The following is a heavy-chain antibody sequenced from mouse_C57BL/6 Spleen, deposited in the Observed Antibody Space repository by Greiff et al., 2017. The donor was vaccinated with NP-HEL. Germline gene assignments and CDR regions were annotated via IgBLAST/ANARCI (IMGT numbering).Heavy chain of an antibody. CDR3: ANLYVNYVLYAMDY. CDR2: INPRSGST. J-gene: IGHJ4*01. CDR1: GYTFTSYW. Sequence: LQESGAELAKPGASVKLSCKASGYTFTSYWMHWVKQRPGQGLAWIGYINPRSGSTKYNQKFKYKATLTADKSSSTAYMQLSSLTYEDSAVYYCANLYVNYVLYAMDYWGQGTSVTVSS. D-gene: IGHD2-1*01. V-gene: IGHV1-7*01.